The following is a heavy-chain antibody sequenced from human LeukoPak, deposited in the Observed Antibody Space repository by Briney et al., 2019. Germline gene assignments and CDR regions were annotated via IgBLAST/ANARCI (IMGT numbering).Heavy chain of an antibody. CDR1: GGSISSGDYY. J-gene: IGHJ4*02. CDR3: ARLTTVYEYFDY. D-gene: IGHD4-11*01. V-gene: IGHV4-4*02. Sequence: SETLSLTCTVSGGSISSGDYYWSWVRQPPGKGLEWIGEIYHSGSTNYNPSLKSRVTISVDKSKNQFSLKLSSVTAADTAVYYCARLTTVYEYFDYWGQGTLVTVSS. CDR2: IYHSGST.